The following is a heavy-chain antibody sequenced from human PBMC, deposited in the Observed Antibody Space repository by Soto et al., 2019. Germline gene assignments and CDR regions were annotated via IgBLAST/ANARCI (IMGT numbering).Heavy chain of an antibody. CDR3: ARELDPYYGGNSLSLDY. Sequence: QVHLVQSGAEVKKPGSSVKVTCKASGGSLSTYGINWVRLAPGQGLEWMGGIIPKFGTTNYAQKFRGRVTITADESTNTAYMELNYLRSEDTAVYFCARELDPYYGGNSLSLDYWGQGTLVTVSS. D-gene: IGHD4-17*01. J-gene: IGHJ4*02. CDR1: GGSLSTYG. V-gene: IGHV1-69*13. CDR2: IIPKFGTT.